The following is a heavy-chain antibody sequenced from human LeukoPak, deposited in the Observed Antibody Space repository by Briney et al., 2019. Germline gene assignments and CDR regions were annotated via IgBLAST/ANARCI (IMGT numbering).Heavy chain of an antibody. Sequence: PSQTLSLTCTVSGGSISSSSYYWGWIRQPPGKGLEWIGSIYYSGSTNYNPSLKSRVTISVDTSKNQFSLKLSSVTAADTAVYYCAREAGTSLSPNAFDIWGQGTMVTVSS. J-gene: IGHJ3*02. D-gene: IGHD1-7*01. CDR2: IYYSGST. CDR1: GGSISSSSYY. CDR3: AREAGTSLSPNAFDI. V-gene: IGHV4-39*07.